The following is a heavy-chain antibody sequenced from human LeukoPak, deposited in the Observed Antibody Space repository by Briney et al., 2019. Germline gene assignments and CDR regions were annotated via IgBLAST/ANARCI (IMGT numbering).Heavy chain of an antibody. D-gene: IGHD1-26*01. CDR1: GGSISSSSYY. CDR2: IYYSGST. V-gene: IGHV4-39*01. CDR3: ARTKEWELPGFDY. J-gene: IGHJ4*02. Sequence: SETLSLTCTVSGGSISSSSYYWGWIRQPPGKGLEWIGSIYYSGSTYYNPPLKSRVTISVDTSKNQFSLKLSSVTAADTAVYYCARTKEWELPGFDYWGQGTLVTVSS.